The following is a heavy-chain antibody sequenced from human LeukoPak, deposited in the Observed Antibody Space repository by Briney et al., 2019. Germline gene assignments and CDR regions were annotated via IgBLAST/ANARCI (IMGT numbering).Heavy chain of an antibody. V-gene: IGHV4-39*07. J-gene: IGHJ5*02. CDR2: INHSGST. CDR3: ARVTPPPYSSGWYWGQWFDP. Sequence: SETLSLTCTVSGGSISSGDYYWSWIRQPPGTGLEWIGEINHSGSTNYNPSLKSRVTISVDTSKSQFSLKLSSVTAADTAVYYCARVTPPPYSSGWYWGQWFDPWGQGTLVTVSS. CDR1: GGSISSGDYY. D-gene: IGHD6-19*01.